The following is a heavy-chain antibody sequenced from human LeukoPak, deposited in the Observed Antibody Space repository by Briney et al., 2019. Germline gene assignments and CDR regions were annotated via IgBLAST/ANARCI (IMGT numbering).Heavy chain of an antibody. CDR2: IRYDGSNK. Sequence: GGSLRLSCAASGFTFSSYGMHWVRQAPGKGLEWVAFIRYDGSNKYYADSVKGRFTISRDNSKNTLYLQMNSLRAEDTAIYYCAKSRAAATTLLFDFWGQGTLVTVSS. J-gene: IGHJ4*02. D-gene: IGHD6-13*01. CDR3: AKSRAAATTLLFDF. V-gene: IGHV3-30*02. CDR1: GFTFSSYG.